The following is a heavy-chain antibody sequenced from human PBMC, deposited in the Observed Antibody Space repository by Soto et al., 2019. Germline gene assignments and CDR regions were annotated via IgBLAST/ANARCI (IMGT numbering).Heavy chain of an antibody. CDR2: IYYSGST. CDR3: ARAPTTVVEYTPSRTTNWFDP. V-gene: IGHV4-31*03. Sequence: SETLSLTCTVSGGSISSGGYYWSWIRQHPWKGLEWIGYIYYSGSTYYNPSLKSRVTISVDTSKNQFSLKLSSVTAADTAVYYCARAPTTVVEYTPSRTTNWFDPWGQGTLVTVSS. D-gene: IGHD4-17*01. CDR1: GGSISSGGYY. J-gene: IGHJ5*02.